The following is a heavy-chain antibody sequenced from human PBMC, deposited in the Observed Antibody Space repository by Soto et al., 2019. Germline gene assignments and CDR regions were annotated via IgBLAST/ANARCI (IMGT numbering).Heavy chain of an antibody. D-gene: IGHD2-21*02. CDR3: ARGGPYCGGDCYSGWVTYGMDV. J-gene: IGHJ6*02. V-gene: IGHV1-69*13. CDR2: IIPIFGTA. Sequence: ASVKVSCKASGGTFSSYAISWVRQAPGQGLEWMGGIIPIFGTANYAQKFQGRVTITADESTSTAYMELSNLRSEDTAVYYCARGGPYCGGDCYSGWVTYGMDVWGQGTTVTVSS. CDR1: GGTFSSYA.